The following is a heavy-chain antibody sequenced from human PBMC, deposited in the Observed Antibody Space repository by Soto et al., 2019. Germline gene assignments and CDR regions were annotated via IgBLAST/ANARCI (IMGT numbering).Heavy chain of an antibody. D-gene: IGHD3-10*01. V-gene: IGHV3-15*01. CDR1: RFTFSDAW. Sequence: EVQLMESGGGMVMPGGSLRLYSAASRFTFSDAWMTWIRQAPGKGLQCVGRIKRKIDGETTDYAAPVKGRFTISRDDSKNTLYLQMNSMKVEVTAMYYCVRDRGGGMDVWGQGTTVTVSS. CDR3: VRDRGGGMDV. CDR2: IKRKIDGETT. J-gene: IGHJ6*01.